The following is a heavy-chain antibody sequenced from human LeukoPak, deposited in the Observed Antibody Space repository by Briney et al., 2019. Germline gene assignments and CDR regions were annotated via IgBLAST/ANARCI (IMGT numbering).Heavy chain of an antibody. Sequence: ASVKVSCKASGGTFSSYAISWVRQAPAQGLEWMGGIIPIFGTANYAQKSQGRVTITADESTSTAYMELSSLRSEDTAVYYCARSRPIAAAGTFENGGEEYYFDYWGQGTLVTVSS. J-gene: IGHJ4*02. CDR3: ARSRPIAAAGTFENGGEEYYFDY. V-gene: IGHV1-69*13. CDR1: GGTFSSYA. D-gene: IGHD6-13*01. CDR2: IIPIFGTA.